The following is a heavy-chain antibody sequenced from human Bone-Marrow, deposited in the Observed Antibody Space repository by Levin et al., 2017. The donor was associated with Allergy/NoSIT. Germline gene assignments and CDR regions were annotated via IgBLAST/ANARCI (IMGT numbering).Heavy chain of an antibody. CDR3: AREVDFGELLTGPLDF. V-gene: IGHV3-30-3*01. Sequence: GESLKISCAASGFTFSRFAMHWVRQAPGKGLEWVALTSYDGHNKYYADSMKGRFTISRDNSKNTVYLQMNSLRREDTAVYFCAREVDFGELLTGPLDFWGRGTLVTVSS. D-gene: IGHD3-10*01. CDR1: GFTFSRFA. J-gene: IGHJ4*02. CDR2: TSYDGHNK.